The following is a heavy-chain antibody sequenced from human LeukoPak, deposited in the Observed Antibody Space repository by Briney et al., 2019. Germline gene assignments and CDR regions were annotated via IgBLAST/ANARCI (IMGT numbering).Heavy chain of an antibody. CDR3: ARDVFPDSVVITHHDAFDI. D-gene: IGHD3-22*01. V-gene: IGHV1-18*01. CDR2: ISAYNGNT. J-gene: IGHJ3*02. Sequence: ASVKVSCKASGYTFTSYGISWVRQAPGQGLEWMGWISAYNGNTNYAQKLQGRVTMTTDTSMSTAYMELRSLRSDDTAVYYCARDVFPDSVVITHHDAFDIWGQGTMVTVSS. CDR1: GYTFTSYG.